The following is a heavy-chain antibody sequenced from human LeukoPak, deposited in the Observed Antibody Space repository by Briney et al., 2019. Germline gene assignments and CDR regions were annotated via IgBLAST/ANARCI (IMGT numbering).Heavy chain of an antibody. Sequence: QPGGSLRLSCAASGFTFSSYAMSWVRQAPGKGLEWVSAISGSGGSTYYADSVKGRFTISRDNSKNTLYLQMNSLRAEDTAVYYCAKEAYIVVVTAPAFDIWGQGTMVTVSP. V-gene: IGHV3-23*01. CDR2: ISGSGGST. CDR3: AKEAYIVVVTAPAFDI. J-gene: IGHJ3*02. CDR1: GFTFSSYA. D-gene: IGHD2-21*02.